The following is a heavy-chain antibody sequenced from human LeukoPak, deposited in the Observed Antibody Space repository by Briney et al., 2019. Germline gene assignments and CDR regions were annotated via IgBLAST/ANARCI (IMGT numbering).Heavy chain of an antibody. V-gene: IGHV4-34*01. Sequence: SETLSLTCAVYGGSFSGYYWSWIRQAPGQGLEWIGEINHSGSNNYNPSLKSRVTISVATSKNQFSLKLSSVTAADTAVYYCARVCSGWYTILFDYWGQGTLVTVSS. D-gene: IGHD6-19*01. CDR2: INHSGSN. CDR1: GGSFSGYY. J-gene: IGHJ4*02. CDR3: ARVCSGWYTILFDY.